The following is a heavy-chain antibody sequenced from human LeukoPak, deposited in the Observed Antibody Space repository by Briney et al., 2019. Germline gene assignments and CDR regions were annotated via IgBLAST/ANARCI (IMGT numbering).Heavy chain of an antibody. CDR3: ARVHTRASTDFDY. V-gene: IGHV3-21*01. Sequence: GGSLRLSCAASGFTFSSYSMNWVRQAPGKGLEWVSSISSSSSYIYYADSVKGRFTISRDNAKNSLYLQMNSLRAEDTAVYYCARVHTRASTDFDYWGQGTLVTVSS. D-gene: IGHD2-2*02. CDR2: ISSSSSYI. CDR1: GFTFSSYS. J-gene: IGHJ4*02.